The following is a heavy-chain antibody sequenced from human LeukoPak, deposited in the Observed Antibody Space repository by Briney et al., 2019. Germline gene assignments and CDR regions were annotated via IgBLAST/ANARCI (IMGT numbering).Heavy chain of an antibody. CDR2: IYHSGST. CDR3: ARVRWLQSNYFDY. D-gene: IGHD5-24*01. Sequence: PSETLSLTCTVSGYSISSGYYWGWIRQPPGQGLEWIGSIYHSGSTYYNPSLKSRVTISVDTSKNQFSLKLSSVTAADTAVYYCARVRWLQSNYFDYWGQGTLVTVSS. V-gene: IGHV4-38-2*02. J-gene: IGHJ4*02. CDR1: GYSISSGYY.